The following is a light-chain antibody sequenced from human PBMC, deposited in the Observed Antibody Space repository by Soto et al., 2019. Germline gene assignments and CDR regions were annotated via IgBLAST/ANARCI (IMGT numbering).Light chain of an antibody. J-gene: IGKJ1*01. CDR3: QQYGRTSWT. V-gene: IGKV3-20*01. CDR2: GAS. CDR1: QSVSTNF. Sequence: ENGLTQSPGTLSLSPGEGATLSCRASQSVSTNFFAWYQQKPGQAPRLLIYGASTRATGIPDRFSGSGSGTDFTLTISRLEPEDFAVYYCQQYGRTSWTFGQGTKV.